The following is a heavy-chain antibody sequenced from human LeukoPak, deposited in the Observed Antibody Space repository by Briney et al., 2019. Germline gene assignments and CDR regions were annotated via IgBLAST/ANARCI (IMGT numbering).Heavy chain of an antibody. J-gene: IGHJ1*01. D-gene: IGHD3-22*01. V-gene: IGHV3-23*01. CDR3: ATRITMIVVVISDDAEYFQH. Sequence: GGSLRLSCAASGFTFSSYAMSWVRQAPEKGLEWVSAISGSGGSTYYADSVKGRFTISRDNSENTLYLQMNSLRAEDTAVYYCATRITMIVVVISDDAEYFQHWGQGTLVTVSS. CDR2: ISGSGGST. CDR1: GFTFSSYA.